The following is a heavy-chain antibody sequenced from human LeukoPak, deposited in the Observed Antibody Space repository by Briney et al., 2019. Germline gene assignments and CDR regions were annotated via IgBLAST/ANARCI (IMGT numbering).Heavy chain of an antibody. J-gene: IGHJ3*02. Sequence: PSQTLSLTCTVSGGSISSGSYYWSWIRQPAGKGLEWIGRIYTSGSTNYNPSLKSRVTISVDTSKNQFSLKLSSVTAADTAVYYCARDPGYSSGWYDAFDIWGQGTMVTVSS. D-gene: IGHD6-19*01. CDR2: IYTSGST. CDR3: ARDPGYSSGWYDAFDI. CDR1: GGSISSGSYY. V-gene: IGHV4-61*02.